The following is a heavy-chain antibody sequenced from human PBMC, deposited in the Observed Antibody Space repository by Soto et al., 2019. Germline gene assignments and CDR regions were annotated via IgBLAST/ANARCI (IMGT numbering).Heavy chain of an antibody. CDR2: IYYTGST. CDR3: ARHLAYYYQFDP. CDR1: GGSISGYY. Sequence: SETLSLTCAVSGGSISGYYWSWIRQPPGKGLEWIGYIYYTGSTNYNPSLKSRVTISIDTSKNQFSLKLNFVTAADTAVYYCARHLAYYYQFDPWGQGTLVTVSS. D-gene: IGHD3-22*01. J-gene: IGHJ5*02. V-gene: IGHV4-59*08.